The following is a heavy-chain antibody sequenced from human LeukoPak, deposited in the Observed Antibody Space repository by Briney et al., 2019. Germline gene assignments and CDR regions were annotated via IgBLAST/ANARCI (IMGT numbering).Heavy chain of an antibody. CDR1: GGSISSYY. Sequence: PETLSLTCTVSGGSISSYYWSWIRQPPGKGLEWIGYIYYSGSTNYNPSLKSRVTISVDTSKNQFSLKLSSVTAADTAVYYCARHPELPLAFDYWGQGTLVTVSS. D-gene: IGHD1-26*01. J-gene: IGHJ4*02. V-gene: IGHV4-59*01. CDR3: ARHPELPLAFDY. CDR2: IYYSGST.